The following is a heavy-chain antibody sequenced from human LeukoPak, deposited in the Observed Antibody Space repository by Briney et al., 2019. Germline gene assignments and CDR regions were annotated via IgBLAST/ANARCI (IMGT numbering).Heavy chain of an antibody. CDR2: IYYSGST. J-gene: IGHJ4*02. D-gene: IGHD3-10*01. CDR1: GGSISSYY. CDR3: ARGDMVRGVIISWYFDY. V-gene: IGHV4-59*12. Sequence: SETLSLTCTVSGGSISSYYWSWIRQPPGKGLEWIGYIYYSGSTNYNPSLKSRVTISVDTSKNQFSLKLSSVTAADTAVYYCARGDMVRGVIISWYFDYWGQGTLVTVSS.